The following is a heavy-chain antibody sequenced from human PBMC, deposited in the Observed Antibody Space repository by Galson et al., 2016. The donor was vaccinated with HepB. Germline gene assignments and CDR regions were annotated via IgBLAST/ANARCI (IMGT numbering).Heavy chain of an antibody. Sequence: SLRLSCAASGFAFSNNWMSWVRQAPGKGLEWVGRVKRETDGGTSDYAAPVKGRFTISRDDSKKTVYLQMNRLKTDDPAVYYCATVSGGIPFMWGQGFLVTVSS. V-gene: IGHV3-15*01. D-gene: IGHD3-10*02. CDR3: ATVSGGIPFM. J-gene: IGHJ4*02. CDR1: GFAFSNNW. CDR2: VKRETDGGTS.